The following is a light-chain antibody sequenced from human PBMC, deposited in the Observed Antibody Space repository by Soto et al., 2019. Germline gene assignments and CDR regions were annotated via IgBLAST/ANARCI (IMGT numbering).Light chain of an antibody. CDR2: AAS. CDR1: QGISSY. CDR3: QQYYSYPPT. Sequence: ASRRTQSPSSLSASTGDRVTITCRASQGISSYLAWYQQKPGKAPKLLIYAASTLQSGVPSRFSGSGSGTDFTLTISCLQSEDFATYYCQQYYSYPPTFGPGTKVDIK. V-gene: IGKV1-8*01. J-gene: IGKJ3*01.